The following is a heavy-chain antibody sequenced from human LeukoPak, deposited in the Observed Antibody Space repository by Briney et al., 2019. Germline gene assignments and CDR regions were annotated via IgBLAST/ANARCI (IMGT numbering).Heavy chain of an antibody. CDR2: INHSGST. Sequence: SETLSLTCAVYGGSFNGYYWSWIRQPPGKGLEWIGEINHSGSTNYNPSHKSRVTISVDTSKNQFSLKLSSVTAADTAVYYCARGHNKILGYCSSTICYLVRGYYYYYYMDVWGKGTTVTVSS. J-gene: IGHJ6*03. CDR1: GGSFNGYY. CDR3: ARGHNKILGYCSSTICYLVRGYYYYYYMDV. D-gene: IGHD2-2*01. V-gene: IGHV4-34*01.